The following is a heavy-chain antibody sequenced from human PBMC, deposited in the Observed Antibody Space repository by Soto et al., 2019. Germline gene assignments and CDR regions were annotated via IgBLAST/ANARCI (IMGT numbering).Heavy chain of an antibody. V-gene: IGHV3-33*01. Sequence: GGSLRHSCAASGFTFSSYGMHWVRPAPGKGLEWVAVIWYDGSNKYYADSVKGRFTISRDNSKNTLYLQMNSLRAEDTAVYYCARDKQTPAATPYYYYYGMDVWGQGTTVTVSS. J-gene: IGHJ6*02. CDR1: GFTFSSYG. CDR2: IWYDGSNK. D-gene: IGHD2-15*01. CDR3: ARDKQTPAATPYYYYYGMDV.